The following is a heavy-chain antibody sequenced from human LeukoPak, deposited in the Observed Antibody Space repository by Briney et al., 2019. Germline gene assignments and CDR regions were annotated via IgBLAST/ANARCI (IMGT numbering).Heavy chain of an antibody. CDR1: GYTFTSYY. V-gene: IGHV1-46*01. CDR2: INPSGGST. D-gene: IGHD3-22*01. J-gene: IGHJ1*01. CDR3: ARDYYDSSGYFPYFQH. Sequence: ASVKVSCKASGYTFTSYYMHWVRQAPGQGLEWMGIINPSGGSTSYAQKFQGRVTMTRDTSTSTVYMELSSLRSEDTAVYCCARDYYDSSGYFPYFQHWGQGTLVTVSS.